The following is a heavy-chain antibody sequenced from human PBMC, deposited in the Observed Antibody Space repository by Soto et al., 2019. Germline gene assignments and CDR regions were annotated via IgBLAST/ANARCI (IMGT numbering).Heavy chain of an antibody. V-gene: IGHV4-30-4*01. CDR3: ARGSRGPRWFDP. J-gene: IGHJ5*02. CDR2: IDYFGTT. D-gene: IGHD5-12*01. Sequence: SETLSLTCTVSGGSITSYNHYWTWIRQAPGKGLECIGYIDYFGTTNYSPSLQGRVTISVDKSKNQFSLNLTSVTAADTAVYYCARGSRGPRWFDPWGQGALVTVSS. CDR1: GGSITSYNHY.